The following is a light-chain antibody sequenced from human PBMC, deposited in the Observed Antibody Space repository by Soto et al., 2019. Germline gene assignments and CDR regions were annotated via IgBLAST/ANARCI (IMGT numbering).Light chain of an antibody. J-gene: IGKJ5*01. CDR3: QQRSNWPSIT. Sequence: EIVLTQSPATLSLSPGERATLSCRASQSVRRNLAWYQQKPGQAPRLLIYDASNRATGIPARFSGSGSGTDFTLTISSLEPEDFAVYYCQQRSNWPSITFGQGTRLEIK. CDR1: QSVRRN. CDR2: DAS. V-gene: IGKV3-11*01.